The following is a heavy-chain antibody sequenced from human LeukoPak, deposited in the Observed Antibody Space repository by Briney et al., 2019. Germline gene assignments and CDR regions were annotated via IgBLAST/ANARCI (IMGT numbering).Heavy chain of an antibody. V-gene: IGHV3-48*03. CDR2: IGSSGTTI. Sequence: TGGSLRLSCAVSGFPFSIYKMNWVRQAPGKGLEWVSNIGSSGTTIYYADSVKGRFSISRDNAKSSLYLQMNSPRVEDTAVYYCALLAVASDFDYWGQGALVTVSS. J-gene: IGHJ4*02. D-gene: IGHD6-19*01. CDR3: ALLAVASDFDY. CDR1: GFPFSIYK.